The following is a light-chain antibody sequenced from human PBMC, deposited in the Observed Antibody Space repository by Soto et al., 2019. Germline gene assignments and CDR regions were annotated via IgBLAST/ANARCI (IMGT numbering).Light chain of an antibody. J-gene: IGKJ1*01. Sequence: EIQMTQSPSSVYASVGDRVTITCRASQAISTWLAWYQQKPGKAPKLLLYAASSLQSGVPSKSSGSGSGTDFTLPISSLQPEDFATYYCQQANSFPWPFGQG. V-gene: IGKV1-12*02. CDR1: QAISTW. CDR2: AAS. CDR3: QQANSFPWP.